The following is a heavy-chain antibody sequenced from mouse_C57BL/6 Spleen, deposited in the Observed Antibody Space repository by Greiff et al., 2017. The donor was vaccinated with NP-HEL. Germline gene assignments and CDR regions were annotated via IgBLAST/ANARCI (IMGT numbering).Heavy chain of an antibody. CDR2: INPNNGGT. V-gene: IGHV1-26*01. CDR3: ARSVSNYYAMDD. CDR1: GYTFTDYY. J-gene: IGHJ4*01. D-gene: IGHD2-5*01. Sequence: VQLQQSGPELVKPGASVKISCKASGYTFTDYYMNWVKQSHGKSLEWIGDINPNNGGTSYNQKFKGKATLTVDKSSSTAYMELRSLTSEDSAVYYCARSVSNYYAMDDWGQGTSVTVSS.